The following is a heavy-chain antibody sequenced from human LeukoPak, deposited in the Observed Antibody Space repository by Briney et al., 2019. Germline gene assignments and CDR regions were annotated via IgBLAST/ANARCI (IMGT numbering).Heavy chain of an antibody. CDR3: ARGGDSSGFYYFDY. CDR2: IYYSGTT. V-gene: IGHV4-59*08. CDR1: GGSISSYY. D-gene: IGHD3-22*01. J-gene: IGHJ4*02. Sequence: SETLSLTCTVSGGSISSYYRSWIRQPPGKGLEWIGYIYYSGTTNYNPSLKSRVTISADMSKNDFSLRLSSVTAADTAVYYCARGGDSSGFYYFDYWGQGILVTVSS.